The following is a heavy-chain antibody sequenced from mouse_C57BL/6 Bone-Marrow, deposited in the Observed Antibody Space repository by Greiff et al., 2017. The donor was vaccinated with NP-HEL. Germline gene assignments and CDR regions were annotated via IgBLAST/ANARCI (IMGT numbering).Heavy chain of an antibody. Sequence: VQLQQSGAELARPGASVKLSCKASGYTFTSYGISWVKQRTGQGLEWIGEIYPRSGSTYYNEKFKGKATLTADKSSSTAYMELRSLTSEDSAVYFCARSYYYGSSYGLFAYWGQGTLVTVSA. CDR2: IYPRSGST. V-gene: IGHV1-81*01. J-gene: IGHJ3*01. CDR3: ARSYYYGSSYGLFAY. D-gene: IGHD1-1*01. CDR1: GYTFTSYG.